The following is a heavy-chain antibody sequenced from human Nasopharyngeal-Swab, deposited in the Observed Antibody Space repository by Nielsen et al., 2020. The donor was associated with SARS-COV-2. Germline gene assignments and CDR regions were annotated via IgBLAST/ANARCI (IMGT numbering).Heavy chain of an antibody. V-gene: IGHV3-21*01. CDR2: ISSTGDYI. D-gene: IGHD2-2*02. CDR1: GFSFSNYA. Sequence: GGSLRLSCAASGFSFSNYAMNWVRQAPGKGLEWVSAISSTGDYIYYAASVKGRFTISRDNAKNSLYLQMDNLRAEDTAVYYCARNTPAMFAYWGRGTLVTVSS. CDR3: ARNTPAMFAY. J-gene: IGHJ4*02.